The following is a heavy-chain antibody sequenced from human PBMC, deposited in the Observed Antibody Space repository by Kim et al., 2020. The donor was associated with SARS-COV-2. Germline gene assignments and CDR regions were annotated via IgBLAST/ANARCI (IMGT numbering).Heavy chain of an antibody. CDR1: GFTFSNAW. CDR3: TTLLRYFDWLAVKYYYYGMDV. Sequence: GSLRLSCAASGFTFSNAWMSWVRQAPGKGLEWVGRIKSKNDGGTTDYAAPVKGRFTISRDDSKNTLYLQMNSLKTEDTAVYYCTTLLRYFDWLAVKYYYYGMDVWAQGTAVTVSS. D-gene: IGHD3-9*01. CDR2: IKSKNDGGTT. J-gene: IGHJ6*02. V-gene: IGHV3-15*01.